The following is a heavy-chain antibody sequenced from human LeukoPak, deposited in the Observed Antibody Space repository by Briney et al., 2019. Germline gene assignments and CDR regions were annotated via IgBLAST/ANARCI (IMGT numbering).Heavy chain of an antibody. V-gene: IGHV3-7*05. CDR2: IKQDGSQK. J-gene: IGHJ4*02. CDR1: GFTFSNFW. D-gene: IGHD6-19*01. CDR3: VAGTTY. Sequence: GGSLRLSCAASGFTFSNFWRTWVRQAPGKGLEWVAIIKQDGSQKYYVDSVKGRFTISGDNARNSLYLQMNSLRAEDTAVYWAVAGTTYWGQGTLVTVSS.